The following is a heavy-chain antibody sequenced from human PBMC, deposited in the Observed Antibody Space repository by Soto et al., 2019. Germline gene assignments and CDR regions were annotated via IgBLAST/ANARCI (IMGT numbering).Heavy chain of an antibody. J-gene: IGHJ4*02. CDR3: AKEHSSGYYYIDH. CDR2: VSGSGDST. Sequence: GGSLRLSCAAAGFTFSNYAMSWVRQAPGKGLEWVSTVSGSGDSTYYADSMKGRFTISRDNSKNTLYLQMNSLRAEDTAVYFCAKEHSSGYYYIDHWGQGTLVTVSS. CDR1: GFTFSNYA. D-gene: IGHD3-22*01. V-gene: IGHV3-23*01.